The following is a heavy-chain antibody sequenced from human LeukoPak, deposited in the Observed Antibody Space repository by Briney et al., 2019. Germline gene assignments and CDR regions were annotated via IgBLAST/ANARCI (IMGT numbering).Heavy chain of an antibody. CDR1: GGTFSSYA. D-gene: IGHD3-22*01. Sequence: SVKVSCRASGGTFSSYAISWVRQAPGQGLEWMGRIIPILGIANYAQKFQGRVTITADKSTSTAYMELSSLRSEDTAVYYCARGQYYYDSSGYYYGGHAFDIWGQGTMVTVSS. V-gene: IGHV1-69*04. CDR3: ARGQYYYDSSGYYYGGHAFDI. J-gene: IGHJ3*02. CDR2: IIPILGIA.